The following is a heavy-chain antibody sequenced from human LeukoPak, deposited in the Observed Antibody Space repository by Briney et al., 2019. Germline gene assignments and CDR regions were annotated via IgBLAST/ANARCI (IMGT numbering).Heavy chain of an antibody. J-gene: IGHJ6*03. V-gene: IGHV3-48*03. D-gene: IGHD2-2*01. CDR2: IRSSVVTT. Sequence: GGSLRLSCAASGLIFNNYEVNWVRQAPGNGLGGFSYIRSSVVTTDYTDSVKGRFTISRDNAYNSLYLQMNSLRAEDTAVYYCARNGLVAEGARTCDYYYMDVWGKGTTVTISS. CDR3: ARNGLVAEGARTCDYYYMDV. CDR1: GLIFNNYE.